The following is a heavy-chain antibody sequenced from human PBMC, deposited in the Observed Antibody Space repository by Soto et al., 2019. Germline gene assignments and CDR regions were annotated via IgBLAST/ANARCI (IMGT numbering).Heavy chain of an antibody. CDR2: NRRGGATT. D-gene: IGHD3-22*01. V-gene: IGHV3-23*01. J-gene: IGHJ4*02. CDR3: AGDRVVVSRYCDY. CDR1: GFDLSTYD. Sequence: EVQLLESGGGLVQPGESLRLSCSASGFDLSTYDMAWVRQAPGRGLEWVATNRRGGATTYFGDFVRGRFSMSRDDSSNTVYVPMCGLRGDDTGIYYCAGDRVVVSRYCDYWGRGTLVTVSS.